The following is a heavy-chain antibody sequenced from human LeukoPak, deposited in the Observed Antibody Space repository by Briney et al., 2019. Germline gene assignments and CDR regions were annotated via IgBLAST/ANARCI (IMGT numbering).Heavy chain of an antibody. D-gene: IGHD3-3*01. V-gene: IGHV1-2*02. Sequence: ASVKVSCKASGYTFTGYYMHWVRPAPGQGLEWMGWINPNSGGTNYAQKFQGRVTMTRDTSISTAYMELSRLRSDDTAVYYCARERGGRYDFWSGPNDAFDIWGQGTMVTVSS. CDR2: INPNSGGT. CDR3: ARERGGRYDFWSGPNDAFDI. CDR1: GYTFTGYY. J-gene: IGHJ3*02.